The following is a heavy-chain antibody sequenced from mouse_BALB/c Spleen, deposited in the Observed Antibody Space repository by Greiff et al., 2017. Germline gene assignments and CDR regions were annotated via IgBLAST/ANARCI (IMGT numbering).Heavy chain of an antibody. CDR3: ARLGGKQKGGYFDY. CDR2: ISYSGST. V-gene: IGHV3-2*02. D-gene: IGHD2-1*01. CDR1: GDSITSDYA. J-gene: IGHJ2*01. Sequence: EVQLQQSGPSLVKPSQTLSLTCSVTGDSITSDYAWNWIRQFPGNKLEWMGYISYSGSTSYNPSLKSRISITRDTSKNQFFLQLNSVTTEDTATYYCARLGGKQKGGYFDYWGQGTTLTVSS.